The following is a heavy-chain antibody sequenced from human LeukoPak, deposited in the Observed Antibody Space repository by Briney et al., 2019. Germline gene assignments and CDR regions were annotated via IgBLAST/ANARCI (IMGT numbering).Heavy chain of an antibody. D-gene: IGHD3-10*01. Sequence: GGSLRLSCAASGFTFDDYTMHWVRQASGKGLEWVSLISWDGGSTYYADSVKGRFTISRDNSKNSLYLQMNSLRTEDTALYYCAKDTGSGSYYAMDVWGQGTTVTVSS. CDR1: GFTFDDYT. J-gene: IGHJ6*02. CDR2: ISWDGGST. CDR3: AKDTGSGSYYAMDV. V-gene: IGHV3-43*01.